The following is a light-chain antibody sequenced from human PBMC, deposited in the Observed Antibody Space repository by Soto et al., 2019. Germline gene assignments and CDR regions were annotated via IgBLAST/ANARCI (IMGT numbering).Light chain of an antibody. CDR3: MQAVQTPWS. V-gene: IGKV2-28*01. Sequence: EIVVTQSPLSLPVILGEPASISCRSSQSLLHSNGFNYLDWYLQRPGQSPQLLIYMASSRASGVPDRFSGSGSGTDFTLTITRVEAEDVGIYYYMQAVQTPWSFGQGTKVDIK. CDR2: MAS. CDR1: QSLLHSNGFNY. J-gene: IGKJ1*01.